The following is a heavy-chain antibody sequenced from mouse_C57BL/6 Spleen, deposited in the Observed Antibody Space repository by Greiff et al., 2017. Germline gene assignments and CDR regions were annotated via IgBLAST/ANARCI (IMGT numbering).Heavy chain of an antibody. D-gene: IGHD2-1*01. J-gene: IGHJ1*03. Sequence: QVQLQQPGAELVRPGSSVKLSCKASGYTFTSYWMHLVKQRPIQGLEWIGNIDPSDSETHYNQKFKDKATLTVDKSSSTAYMQLSSLTSDDSAVDYCARFYGNYDWYFDVWGTGTTVTVSS. CDR2: IDPSDSET. CDR1: GYTFTSYW. CDR3: ARFYGNYDWYFDV. V-gene: IGHV1-52*01.